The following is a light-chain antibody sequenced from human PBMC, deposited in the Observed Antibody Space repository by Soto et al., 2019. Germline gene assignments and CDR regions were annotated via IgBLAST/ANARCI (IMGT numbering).Light chain of an antibody. CDR1: TSDVGGYSF. J-gene: IGLJ1*01. CDR3: SSYTTSGTRV. V-gene: IGLV2-14*01. Sequence: QSVLTQPASVSGSPGQSITISCTGTTSDVGGYSFVSWYQLHPGKAPKLMIYEVSNRPSGVSNRFSGSKSRNTASLTISGLQAEDESDYYCSSYTTSGTRVFGTGTKVTVL. CDR2: EVS.